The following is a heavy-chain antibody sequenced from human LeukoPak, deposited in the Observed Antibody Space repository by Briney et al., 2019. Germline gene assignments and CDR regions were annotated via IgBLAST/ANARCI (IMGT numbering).Heavy chain of an antibody. V-gene: IGHV4-39*07. Sequence: SETLSLTCTVSGGSISSSSHYWGWIRQPPGKGLEWIGSIYYSGSIYYNPSLKSRVTIAVDTSKNQFSLKLSSVTAADTAVYYCARDGPGWLQLGTLGYWGQGTLVTVSS. CDR3: ARDGPGWLQLGTLGY. J-gene: IGHJ4*02. D-gene: IGHD5-24*01. CDR2: IYYSGSI. CDR1: GGSISSSSHY.